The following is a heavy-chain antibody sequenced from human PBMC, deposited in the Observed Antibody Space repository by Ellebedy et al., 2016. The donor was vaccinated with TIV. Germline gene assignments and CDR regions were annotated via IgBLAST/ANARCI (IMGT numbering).Heavy chain of an antibody. J-gene: IGHJ4*02. CDR1: GGSFSGYY. V-gene: IGHV4-34*01. Sequence: SETLSLTXAVYGGSFSGYYWSWIRQPPGKGLEWIGEINHSGSTNHNPSLKSRVTISVDTSKNQFSLKLSSVTAADTAVYYCARGGVGAIGLRYYFDYWGQGTLVTVSS. D-gene: IGHD1-26*01. CDR3: ARGGVGAIGLRYYFDY. CDR2: INHSGST.